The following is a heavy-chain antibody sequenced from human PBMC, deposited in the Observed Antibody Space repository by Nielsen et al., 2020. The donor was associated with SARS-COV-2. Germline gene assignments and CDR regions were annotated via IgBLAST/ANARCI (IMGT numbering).Heavy chain of an antibody. CDR1: GFTFSTYG. CDR3: ARDFKDLGK. J-gene: IGHJ4*02. Sequence: GESLKISCAASGFTFSTYGMSWVRQAPWKGLEWVSGIIGSGGRTHSADSVEGRFTISRDNSKNTLYLQMNSLRAEDTAVYYCARDFKDLGKWGQGTLVTVSS. D-gene: IGHD2-15*01. CDR2: IIGSGGRT. V-gene: IGHV3-23*01.